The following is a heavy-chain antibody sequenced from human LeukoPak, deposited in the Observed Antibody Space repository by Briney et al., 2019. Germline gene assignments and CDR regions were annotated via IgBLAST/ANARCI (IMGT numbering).Heavy chain of an antibody. J-gene: IGHJ3*02. Sequence: RRSLRLSCAASGFTFSSYGMHWVRQAPGKGLEWVAVISYDGSNKYYADSVKGRFTISRDNSKNTLYLQMNSLRAEDTAVYYCAKDLKAKIPGGHDAFDIWGQGTMVTVSS. CDR3: AKDLKAKIPGGHDAFDI. D-gene: IGHD2-2*02. CDR1: GFTFSSYG. V-gene: IGHV3-30*18. CDR2: ISYDGSNK.